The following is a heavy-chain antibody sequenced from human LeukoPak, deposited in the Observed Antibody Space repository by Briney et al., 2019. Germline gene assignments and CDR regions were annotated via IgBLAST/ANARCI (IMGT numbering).Heavy chain of an antibody. CDR2: ISAYNGNT. CDR3: ARGVLRYFDWLQTKMYYFDY. J-gene: IGHJ4*02. CDR1: GYTFTSYG. Sequence: ASVKVSCKASGYTFTSYGISWVRQAPGQGLEWMGWISAYNGNTNYAQKLQGRVTMTTDTSTSTAYMELRSLRSDDTAVYYCARGVLRYFDWLQTKMYYFDYWGQGTLVTVSS. V-gene: IGHV1-18*01. D-gene: IGHD3-9*01.